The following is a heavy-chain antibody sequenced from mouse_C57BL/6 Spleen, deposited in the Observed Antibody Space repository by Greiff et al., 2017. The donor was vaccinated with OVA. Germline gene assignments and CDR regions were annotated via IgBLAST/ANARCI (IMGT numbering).Heavy chain of an antibody. CDR1: GYTFTDYN. CDR2: INPNNGGT. D-gene: IGHD1-1*01. V-gene: IGHV1-22*01. J-gene: IGHJ3*01. CDR3: AGGPYYYGSSYPDN. Sequence: VQLQQSGPELVKPGASVKMSCKASGYTFTDYNMHWVKQSHGKSLEWIGYINPNNGGTSYNQKFKGKATLTVNKSSSTAYMELRSLTSEDSAVYYCAGGPYYYGSSYPDNWGQGTLVTVSA.